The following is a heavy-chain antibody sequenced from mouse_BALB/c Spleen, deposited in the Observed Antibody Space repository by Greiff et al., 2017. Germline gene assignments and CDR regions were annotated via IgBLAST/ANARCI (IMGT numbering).Heavy chain of an antibody. CDR2: IWSGGST. CDR3: ARNEARATFAY. V-gene: IGHV2-2*02. CDR1: GFSLTSYG. J-gene: IGHJ3*01. Sequence: VQLQQSGPGLVQPSQSLSITCTVSGFSLTSYGVHWVRQSPGKGLEWLGVIWSGGSTDYNAAFISRLSISKDNSKSQVFFKMNSLQANYTAIYYCARNEARATFAYWGQGTLVTVSA. D-gene: IGHD3-1*01.